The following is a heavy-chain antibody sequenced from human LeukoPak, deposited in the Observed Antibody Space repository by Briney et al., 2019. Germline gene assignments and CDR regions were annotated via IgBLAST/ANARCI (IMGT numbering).Heavy chain of an antibody. V-gene: IGHV4-59*08. Sequence: SETLSLTCPVSGGSISGQYWNWIRQSPEKGLELIGYIYDSGTANYNPSLKSRVAISIDTSKNQFSLSLNSLTAADTAIYFCARKNFYPYWYFDVWGRGTLVTVSS. CDR2: IYDSGTA. CDR3: ARKNFYPYWYFDV. D-gene: IGHD3-3*01. CDR1: GGSISGQY. J-gene: IGHJ2*01.